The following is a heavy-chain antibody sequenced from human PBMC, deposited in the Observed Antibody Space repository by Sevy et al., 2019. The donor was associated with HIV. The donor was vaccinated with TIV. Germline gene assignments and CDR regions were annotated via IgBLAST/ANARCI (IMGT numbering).Heavy chain of an antibody. CDR3: AKDRVTVFGVVVTFDS. J-gene: IGHJ4*02. Sequence: GGSLRLSCAASGFSFISYAMNWVRQAPGKGLEWVSAISGSDGATYYADSVKGRFSISRDTSRNTLYLQMNSLRVEDSAVYFCAKDRVTVFGVVVTFDSWGQGTLVTVSS. D-gene: IGHD3-3*01. V-gene: IGHV3-23*01. CDR1: GFSFISYA. CDR2: ISGSDGAT.